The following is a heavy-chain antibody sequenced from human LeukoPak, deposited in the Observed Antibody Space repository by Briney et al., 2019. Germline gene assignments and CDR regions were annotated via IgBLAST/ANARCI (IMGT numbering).Heavy chain of an antibody. J-gene: IGHJ6*03. CDR2: SYYSGST. CDR3: ASIRPWELRGGYGYYYYMDV. CDR1: GGSITGYF. V-gene: IGHV4-59*08. D-gene: IGHD1-26*01. Sequence: SETLSLTSTVSGGSITGYFWNWIRQSPGKGLEWIGYSYYSGSTNYSPSLRSRVTISVDTSKNQFSLKLSSVTAADTAVYYCASIRPWELRGGYGYYYYMDVWGKGTTVTVSS.